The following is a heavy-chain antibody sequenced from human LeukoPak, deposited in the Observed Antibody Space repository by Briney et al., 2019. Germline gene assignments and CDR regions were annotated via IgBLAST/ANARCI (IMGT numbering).Heavy chain of an antibody. CDR2: IYHSGST. CDR1: GGSISSGGYY. D-gene: IGHD3-10*01. Sequence: SETLSLTCTVSGGSISSGGYYWSWIRQPPGKGLEWIGYIYHSGSTYYNPSLKGRVTISVDKSKDQFSLKLSSVTAADTAVYYCASQDRGSGDDYWGQGTLVTVSS. J-gene: IGHJ4*02. V-gene: IGHV4-30-2*01. CDR3: ASQDRGSGDDY.